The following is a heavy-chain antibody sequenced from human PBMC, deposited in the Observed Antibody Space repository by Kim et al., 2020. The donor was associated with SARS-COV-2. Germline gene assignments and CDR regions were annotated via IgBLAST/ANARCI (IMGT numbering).Heavy chain of an antibody. CDR1: GYTFTTHY. CDR3: ARDGRSIVVVPAGSHSDF. J-gene: IGHJ4*02. Sequence: ASVKVSCKASGYTFTTHYIHWLRQAPGQGLEWMGIINPSIGSTNYAQKFQVRVTLTSDTSTSTVYMEVISLRSDDTAVYFCARDGRSIVVVPAGSHSDFWGQGTLVTVSS. D-gene: IGHD2-2*01. CDR2: INPSIGST. V-gene: IGHV1-46*01.